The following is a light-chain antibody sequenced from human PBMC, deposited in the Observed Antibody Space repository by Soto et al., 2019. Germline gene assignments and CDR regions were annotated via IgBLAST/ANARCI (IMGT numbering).Light chain of an antibody. CDR3: QSYDSSLSAVV. CDR2: EVS. V-gene: IGLV2-8*01. J-gene: IGLJ2*01. Sequence: QSALTQPPSASGSPGQSVTISCTGTSSDVGGYNYVSRYQRHPGKAPKFMVYEVSKRPSGVPGHFSGSKSGNTASLTVSGLQVDDEADYYCQSYDSSLSAVVFGGGTKLTVL. CDR1: SSDVGGYNY.